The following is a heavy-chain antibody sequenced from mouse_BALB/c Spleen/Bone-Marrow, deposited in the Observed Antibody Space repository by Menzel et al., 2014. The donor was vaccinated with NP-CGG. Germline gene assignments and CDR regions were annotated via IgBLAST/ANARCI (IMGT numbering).Heavy chain of an antibody. V-gene: IGHV1-67*01. D-gene: IGHD4-1*01. Sequence: QVQLQQSGPELVMPGVSVKISCKGSGYTFTDYAMHWVKQSHAKSLEWIGVISTYYGNTNYNQKFKGKATMTVDKSSSTAYMELARLTSEDSAIYYCARKKLTGTSYWYFDVWGAGTTVTVSS. CDR2: ISTYYGNT. CDR1: GYTFTDYA. CDR3: ARKKLTGTSYWYFDV. J-gene: IGHJ1*01.